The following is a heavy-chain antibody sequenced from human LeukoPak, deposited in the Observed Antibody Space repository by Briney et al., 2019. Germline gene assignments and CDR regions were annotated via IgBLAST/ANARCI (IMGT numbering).Heavy chain of an antibody. D-gene: IGHD3-22*01. Sequence: PGGSLRLSCAASGFTFSSYAMSWVRQAPGKWLEWVSAISGSGGSTYYADSVKGRFTISRDNSKNTLYLQMNSLRAEDTAVYYCAKDPGTYYYDSSGYPLPDYWGQGTLVTVSS. J-gene: IGHJ4*02. V-gene: IGHV3-23*01. CDR3: AKDPGTYYYDSSGYPLPDY. CDR2: ISGSGGST. CDR1: GFTFSSYA.